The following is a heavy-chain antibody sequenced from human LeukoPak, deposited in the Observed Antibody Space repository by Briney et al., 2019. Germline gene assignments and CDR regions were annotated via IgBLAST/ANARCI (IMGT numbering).Heavy chain of an antibody. CDR3: ARRPPSLAMNWFDP. CDR2: INTNTGNP. CDR1: GYTFTSYA. V-gene: IGHV7-4-1*02. Sequence: GASVKVSCKASGYTFTSYAMNWVRQAPGQGLEWMGWINTNTGNPTYAQGFTGRFVFSLDTSVSTAYLQISSLKAEDTAVYYCARRPPSLAMNWFDPWGQGTLVTVSS. J-gene: IGHJ5*02. D-gene: IGHD6-6*01.